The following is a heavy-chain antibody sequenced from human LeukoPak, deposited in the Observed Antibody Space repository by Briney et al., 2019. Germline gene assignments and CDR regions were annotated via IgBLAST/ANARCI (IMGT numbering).Heavy chain of an antibody. J-gene: IGHJ4*02. Sequence: GGSLRLSCAASEFTFSSYEMNWVRHGPRKGLEWVSYISRTGSNTYYADPVKGRFTISRDNAKNSLYLQMNSLRAEDTAVYYCARSTTINSVDYWGQGTLVTVSS. V-gene: IGHV3-48*03. CDR1: EFTFSSYE. D-gene: IGHD1-26*01. CDR3: ARSTTINSVDY. CDR2: ISRTGSNT.